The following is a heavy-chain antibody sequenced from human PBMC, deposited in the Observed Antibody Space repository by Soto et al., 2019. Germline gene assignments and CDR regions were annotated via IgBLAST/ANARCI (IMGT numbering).Heavy chain of an antibody. Sequence: GGSLRLSCAASGFTFSSFAMGWVRQAPGKGLEWVSVINDSGGSTYYADSVKGRFTISRDNSKNTLYLQMNSLRAEDTAVYYCAKDATRSSGWYHFDYWGQGALVTVSS. CDR3: AKDATRSSGWYHFDY. CDR2: INDSGGST. CDR1: GFTFSSFA. V-gene: IGHV3-23*01. J-gene: IGHJ4*02. D-gene: IGHD6-19*01.